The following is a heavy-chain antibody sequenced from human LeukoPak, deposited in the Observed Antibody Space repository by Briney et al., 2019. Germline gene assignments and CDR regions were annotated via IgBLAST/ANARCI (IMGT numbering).Heavy chain of an antibody. CDR2: IKRKADGGTT. J-gene: IGHJ4*02. D-gene: IGHD4-17*01. V-gene: IGHV3-15*01. Sequence: SGGSLRLSCAVSGFTFSNVWMSWVRQAPGKGLEWVDRIKRKADGGTTGYAAPVEGRFTISRDDSKSTLYPQMNSLRAEDTAVYYCAKAAPTDYAFDYWGQGTLDTVSS. CDR1: GFTFSNVW. CDR3: AKAAPTDYAFDY.